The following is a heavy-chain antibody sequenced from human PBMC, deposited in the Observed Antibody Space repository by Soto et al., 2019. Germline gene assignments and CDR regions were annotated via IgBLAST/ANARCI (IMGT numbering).Heavy chain of an antibody. CDR1: GGTFSSYA. CDR3: ARVRGRSVNLYYYYGMDV. J-gene: IGHJ6*02. V-gene: IGHV1-69*01. Sequence: QVQLVQSGAEVKKPGSSVKVSCKASGGTFSSYAISWVRQAPGQGLEWMGGIIPIFGTANYAQKFQGRVTITADESTSTAYMELSSLRSEDTAVYYCARVRGRSVNLYYYYGMDVWGQGTTVTVSS. CDR2: IIPIFGTA.